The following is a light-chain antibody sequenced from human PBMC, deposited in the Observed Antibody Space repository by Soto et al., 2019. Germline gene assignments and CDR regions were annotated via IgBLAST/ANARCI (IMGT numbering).Light chain of an antibody. Sequence: EIVLTQSPGTLSLSPGERATLSCRASQSVRSTYLAWYQQKPGQAPRLLIHGASSRATGIPDRFSGSGSGTEFTLTISRLEDEDFAVYYYQQYDSSSSITFGQGTKLEIK. V-gene: IGKV3-20*01. CDR2: GAS. J-gene: IGKJ5*01. CDR3: QQYDSSSSIT. CDR1: QSVRSTY.